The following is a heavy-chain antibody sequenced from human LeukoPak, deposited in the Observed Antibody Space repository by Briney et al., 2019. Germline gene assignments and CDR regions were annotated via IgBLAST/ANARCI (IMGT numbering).Heavy chain of an antibody. CDR2: ISSSGNTSGST. Sequence: SETLSLTCTVSGGSISSDIDYWNWIRQPAGKGLEWIGRISSSGNTSGSTNNNPSLKSRVTISIDTSKNQFSLKLTSVTAADTAVYYCTRAHLTIPGKGRPHQLLVSRPGPFDYWGQGTLVTVSS. V-gene: IGHV4-61*02. CDR1: GGSISSDIDY. CDR3: TRAHLTIPGKGRPHQLLVSRPGPFDY. D-gene: IGHD2-2*01. J-gene: IGHJ4*02.